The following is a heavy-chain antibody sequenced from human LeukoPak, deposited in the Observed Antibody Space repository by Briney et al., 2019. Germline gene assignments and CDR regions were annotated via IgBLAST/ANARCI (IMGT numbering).Heavy chain of an antibody. CDR3: ARAHARITIFGVVPWFDP. V-gene: IGHV4-59*01. CDR1: GGSFSGYY. J-gene: IGHJ5*02. Sequence: PSETLSLTCAVYGGSFSGYYWSWIRQPPGKGLEWIGYIYYSGSTNYNPSLKSRVTISVDTSKNQFSLKLSSVTAADTAVYYCARAHARITIFGVVPWFDPWGQGTLVTVSS. CDR2: IYYSGST. D-gene: IGHD3-3*01.